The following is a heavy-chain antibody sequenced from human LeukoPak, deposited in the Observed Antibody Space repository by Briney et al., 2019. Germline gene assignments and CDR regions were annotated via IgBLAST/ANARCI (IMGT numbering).Heavy chain of an antibody. CDR3: ARGSSGWSYYFDY. J-gene: IGHJ4*02. CDR1: VGSISSSSYY. CDR2: IYYSGST. Sequence: SETLSLTCTVSVGSISSSSYYWGWIRQPPGKGLEWIGSIYYSGSTYYNPSLKSRVTISVDTSKNQFSLKLSSVTAADTAVYYCARGSSGWSYYFDYWGQGTLVTVSS. V-gene: IGHV4-39*01. D-gene: IGHD6-19*01.